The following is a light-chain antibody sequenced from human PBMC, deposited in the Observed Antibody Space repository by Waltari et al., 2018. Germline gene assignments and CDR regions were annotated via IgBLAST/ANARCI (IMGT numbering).Light chain of an antibody. Sequence: TVSTQSPDTLFLSPGERATISCRASRSASSYLAWSQHKPGQAPRPLSYDASNRATGIPARYGGSWSGTDFTLTIISLEPEDFAVYYCEQCSNWPGVTFGPGTKVDIK. CDR1: RSASSY. CDR2: DAS. CDR3: EQCSNWPGVT. J-gene: IGKJ3*01. V-gene: IGKV3-11*01.